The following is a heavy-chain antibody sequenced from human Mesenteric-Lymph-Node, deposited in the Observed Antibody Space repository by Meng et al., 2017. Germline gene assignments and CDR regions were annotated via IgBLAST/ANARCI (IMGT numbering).Heavy chain of an antibody. CDR2: ISASGGST. Sequence: GESLKISCAASGFPFNFYAMGWVRQAPGQGLELVSAISASGGSTYYADSVKGRFTVSRDNSRNTLYLQMKSLRAEDTAVYYCARPPDSSGYYYDYWGQGTLVTVSS. CDR1: GFPFNFYA. CDR3: ARPPDSSGYYYDY. J-gene: IGHJ4*02. V-gene: IGHV3-23*01. D-gene: IGHD3-22*01.